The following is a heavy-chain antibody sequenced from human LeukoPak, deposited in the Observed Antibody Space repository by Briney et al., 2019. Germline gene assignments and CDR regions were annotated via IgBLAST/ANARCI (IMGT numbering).Heavy chain of an antibody. CDR3: VRDWGYDSSGYWQKYFDT. V-gene: IGHV3-74*01. CDR1: GFTFTTFW. D-gene: IGHD3-22*01. Sequence: GSLRLSCATSGFTFTTFWMHWVRQAPGKGLVWVSRINHDGSSTNYADSVKGRFTISRDNAKNTVYLQMNSLRAEDTAVYYCVRDWGYDSSGYWQKYFDTWGQGTLVTVSS. J-gene: IGHJ4*02. CDR2: INHDGSST.